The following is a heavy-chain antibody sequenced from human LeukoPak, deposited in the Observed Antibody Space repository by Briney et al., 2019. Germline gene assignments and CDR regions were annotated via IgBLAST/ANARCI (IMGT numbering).Heavy chain of an antibody. V-gene: IGHV1-2*02. Sequence: GASVKVSCKASGYTFTGYYMHWVRQAPGQGLEWMGWINPNSGGTNYAQKFQSRVTMTRDTSISTAYMELSRLRSDDTAVYYCARDLNYYDSSGYIDYWGQGTLVTVSS. CDR1: GYTFTGYY. D-gene: IGHD3-22*01. CDR2: INPNSGGT. J-gene: IGHJ4*02. CDR3: ARDLNYYDSSGYIDY.